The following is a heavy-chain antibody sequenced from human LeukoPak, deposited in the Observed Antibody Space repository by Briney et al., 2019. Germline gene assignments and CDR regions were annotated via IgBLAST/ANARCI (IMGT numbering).Heavy chain of an antibody. D-gene: IGHD2-2*01. J-gene: IGHJ4*02. V-gene: IGHV3-48*01. CDR3: ARDIVVVPAAGGFDY. CDR2: ISSSSSTI. Sequence: GGSLRLSCAASGFTFSSHSMNWVRQAPGKGLEWVSYISSSSSTIYYADSVKGRFTISRDNAKNSLYLQMNSLRAEDTAVYYCARDIVVVPAAGGFDYWGQGTLVTVSS. CDR1: GFTFSSHS.